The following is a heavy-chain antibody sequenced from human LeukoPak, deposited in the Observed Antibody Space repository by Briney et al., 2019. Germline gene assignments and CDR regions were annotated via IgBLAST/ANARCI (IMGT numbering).Heavy chain of an antibody. CDR3: AKGEEGIAVAGLDY. Sequence: GGSLRLSCAVSGFTFRGFWMSWVRQAPGKGLEWVSAISGSGGSTYYADSVKGRFTISRDNSKNTLYLQMNSLRAEDTAVYYCAKGEEGIAVAGLDYWGQGTLVTVSS. D-gene: IGHD6-19*01. J-gene: IGHJ4*02. CDR2: ISGSGGST. CDR1: GFTFRGFW. V-gene: IGHV3-23*01.